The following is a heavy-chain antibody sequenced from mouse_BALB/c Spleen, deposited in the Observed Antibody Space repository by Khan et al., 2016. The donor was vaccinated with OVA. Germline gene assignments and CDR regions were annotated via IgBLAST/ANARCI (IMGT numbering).Heavy chain of an antibody. Sequence: QIQLVQSGAELVKPGASVKLSCKASGYTFTSYHMYWVKQRPGQGLEWIGEINPSNGGTNVNEKFKSKATLTVDKSSSTAYMEVSSLTSEDSAVYYGTRGGYGSPFAYWGQGTLVTVSA. CDR1: GYTFTSYH. V-gene: IGHV1S81*02. D-gene: IGHD1-1*01. J-gene: IGHJ3*01. CDR3: TRGGYGSPFAY. CDR2: INPSNGGT.